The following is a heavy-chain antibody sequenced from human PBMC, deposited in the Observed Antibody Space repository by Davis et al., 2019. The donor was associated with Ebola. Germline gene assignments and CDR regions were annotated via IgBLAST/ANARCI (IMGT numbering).Heavy chain of an antibody. CDR2: IWYDGSNK. CDR3: AKDRGGGGMDD. V-gene: IGHV3-33*06. D-gene: IGHD2-15*01. Sequence: PGGSLRLSCAASGFTFSSYGMHWVRQAPGKGLEWVAVIWYDGSNKYYADSVKGRFTISRDNSKNTLYLQMNSLRAEDTAVYYCAKDRGGGGMDDWGQGTTVTVSS. CDR1: GFTFSSYG. J-gene: IGHJ6*02.